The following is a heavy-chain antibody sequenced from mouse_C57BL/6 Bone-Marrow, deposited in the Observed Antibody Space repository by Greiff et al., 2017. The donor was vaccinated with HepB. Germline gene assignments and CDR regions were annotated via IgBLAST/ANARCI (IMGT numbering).Heavy chain of an antibody. J-gene: IGHJ1*03. CDR3: ARSLYGSSSSHWYFDV. CDR1: GFTFTDYY. V-gene: IGHV7-3*01. Sequence: EVNVVESGGGLVQPGGSLSLSCAASGFTFTDYYMSWVRQPPGKALEWLGFIRNKANGYTTEYSASVKGRFTISRDNSQSILYLQMNALRAEDSATYYCARSLYGSSSSHWYFDVWGTGTTVTVSS. D-gene: IGHD1-1*01. CDR2: IRNKANGYTT.